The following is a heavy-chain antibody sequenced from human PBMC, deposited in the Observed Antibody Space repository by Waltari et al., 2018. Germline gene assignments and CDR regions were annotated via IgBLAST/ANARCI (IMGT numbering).Heavy chain of an antibody. CDR3: AKQFGSGSYYLDY. J-gene: IGHJ4*02. CDR2: ISGTGDST. Sequence: EVQLLESGGGLVQPGGSLRLSCAASGFTFSSYAMSWVRQAPGKGLRWVSAISGTGDSTYSADSVKGRFTISRDSSKNTLYLQMDSLRAEDTAVYYCAKQFGSGSYYLDYWGQGTLVTVSS. V-gene: IGHV3-23*01. CDR1: GFTFSSYA. D-gene: IGHD3-10*01.